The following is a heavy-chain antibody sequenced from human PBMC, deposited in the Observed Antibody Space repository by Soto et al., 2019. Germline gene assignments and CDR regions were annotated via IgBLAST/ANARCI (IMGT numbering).Heavy chain of an antibody. V-gene: IGHV3-30*03. Sequence: SLRLSCAASGFTFSSYGMHWVRQAPGKGLEWVAVISYDGSNKYYADSVKGRFTISRDNSKNTLYLQMNSLRAEDTAVYYCAGAAAPYYYYYYGMDVWGQGTTVTVSS. J-gene: IGHJ6*02. D-gene: IGHD2-2*01. CDR3: AGAAAPYYYYYYGMDV. CDR2: ISYDGSNK. CDR1: GFTFSSYG.